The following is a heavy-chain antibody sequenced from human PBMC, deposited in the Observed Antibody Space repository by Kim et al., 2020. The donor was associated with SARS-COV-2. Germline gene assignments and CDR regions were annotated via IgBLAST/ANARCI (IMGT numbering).Heavy chain of an antibody. CDR1: GFIFGNYA. D-gene: IGHD6-25*01. Sequence: GGSLRLSCSASGFIFGNYAMSWVRQAPGKGPEWVASVNNGGNAYYGDSAKGRFTVSRDNAKNTLDLQMNNLRAEDTALYYCAKDHGSSGWPTFAYWGQGT. CDR2: VNNGGNA. V-gene: IGHV3-23*01. CDR3: AKDHGSSGWPTFAY. J-gene: IGHJ4*02.